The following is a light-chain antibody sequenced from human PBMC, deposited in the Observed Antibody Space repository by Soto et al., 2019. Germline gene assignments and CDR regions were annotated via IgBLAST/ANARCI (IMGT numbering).Light chain of an antibody. CDR3: CSYAEGGTLV. J-gene: IGLJ3*02. CDR2: EGS. CDR1: SSDIGSYNF. V-gene: IGLV2-23*01. Sequence: QSALTQPASVSGSPGQSITIACTGTSSDIGSYNFVSWYQQHPGKAPKLIIYEGSKRPSGVSNRFSGSRSDTTASLTISGLQAEDEADYFCCSYAEGGTLVFGGGTKVTVL.